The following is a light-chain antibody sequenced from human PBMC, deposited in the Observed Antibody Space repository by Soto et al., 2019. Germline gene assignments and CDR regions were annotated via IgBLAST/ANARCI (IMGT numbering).Light chain of an antibody. CDR2: DAS. CDR1: QSISSW. V-gene: IGKV1-5*01. Sequence: VPMTQSPSTLAGSVGDRVTITCRASQSISSWLAWYQQKPGKAPKLLIYDASSLQSGVSSRFSGSGSGTDFTLTISSLLPADFATCYCRQANSFLPSTFGQGTRLEIK. J-gene: IGKJ5*01. CDR3: RQANSFLPST.